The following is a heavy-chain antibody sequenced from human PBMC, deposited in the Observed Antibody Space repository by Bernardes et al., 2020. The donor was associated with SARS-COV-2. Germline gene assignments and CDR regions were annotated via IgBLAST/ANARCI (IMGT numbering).Heavy chain of an antibody. D-gene: IGHD4-17*01. J-gene: IGHJ4*02. V-gene: IGHV1-18*01. CDR2: ISAYNGNT. Sequence: ASLKVSCKASGYTFSSFGISWVRQAPGQGLEWMGWISAYNGNTNYEQKLQGRVTMTTYRSTATAYMELRSLRSDDTAVYYCARDNLRYGDLRVGFDYWGQGTLVTVPS. CDR3: ARDNLRYGDLRVGFDY. CDR1: GYTFSSFG.